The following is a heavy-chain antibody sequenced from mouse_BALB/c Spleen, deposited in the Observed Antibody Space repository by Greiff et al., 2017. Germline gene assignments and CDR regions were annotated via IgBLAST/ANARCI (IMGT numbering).Heavy chain of an antibody. CDR1: GFTFNTYA. J-gene: IGHJ4*01. V-gene: IGHV10-1*02. CDR3: VRQDRSAMDY. Sequence: EVQLVESGGGLVQPKGSLKLSCAASGFTFNTYAMNWVRQAPGKGLEWVARIRSKSNNYATYYADSVKDRFTISRDDSQSMLYLQMNNLKTEDTAMYYCVRQDRSAMDYWGQGTSVTVSS. CDR2: IRSKSNNYAT.